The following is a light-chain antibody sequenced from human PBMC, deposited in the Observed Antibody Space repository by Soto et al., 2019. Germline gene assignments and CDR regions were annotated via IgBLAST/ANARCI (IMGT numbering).Light chain of an antibody. CDR1: QSISSY. J-gene: IGKJ1*01. V-gene: IGKV1-39*01. Sequence: DIQMTQSPSSLSASVGDSVTITSRASQSISSYLNWYQQKPGKAPKLLIYAASSLHSGVPSRFSGSGSGTDFTLSISGLQPVDFATYYCQESYSTSRTFGQRTEVEIK. CDR3: QESYSTSRT. CDR2: AAS.